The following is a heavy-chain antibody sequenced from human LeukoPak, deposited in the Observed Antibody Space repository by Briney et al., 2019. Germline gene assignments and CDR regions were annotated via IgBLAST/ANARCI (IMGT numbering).Heavy chain of an antibody. V-gene: IGHV3-64*01. CDR3: ARDGEYCGGDCSPRWYFDL. J-gene: IGHJ2*01. CDR1: GFTFSSYA. D-gene: IGHD2-21*02. Sequence: GGSLRLSCAASGFTFSSYAMHWVRKAPGKGLEYVSAISSNGGTTYYANSVKGRFTISRDNSKNTLYLQMGSLRAEDMAVYYCARDGEYCGGDCSPRWYFDLWGRGTLVTVSS. CDR2: ISSNGGTT.